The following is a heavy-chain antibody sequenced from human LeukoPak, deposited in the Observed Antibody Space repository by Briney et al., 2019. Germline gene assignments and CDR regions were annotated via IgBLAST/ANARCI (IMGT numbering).Heavy chain of an antibody. CDR2: IKSKTDGGTT. J-gene: IGHJ4*02. V-gene: IGHV3-15*01. D-gene: IGHD5-18*01. Sequence: PGGSLRLSCAASGITFSNAWMSWVRQAPGKGLEWVGRIKSKTDGGTTDYAAPVKGRFTISRDDSKNTLYLQMNSLKTEDTAVYYCTTPPSGYSYGPKNQIDYWGQGTLVTVSS. CDR1: GITFSNAW. CDR3: TTPPSGYSYGPKNQIDY.